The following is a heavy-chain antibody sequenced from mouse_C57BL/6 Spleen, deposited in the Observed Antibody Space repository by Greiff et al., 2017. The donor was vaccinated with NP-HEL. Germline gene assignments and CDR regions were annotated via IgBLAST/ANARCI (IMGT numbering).Heavy chain of an antibody. D-gene: IGHD3-2*02. CDR2: IDPSDSYT. Sequence: VQLQQPGAELVKPGASVKLSCKASGYTFTSYWMHWVKQRPGQGLEWIGEIDPSDSYTNYNQKFKGKSTLTVDKSSSTAYMQLSSLTSEDSAVYYCARQLRLHYYAMVYWGQGTSVTVSS. J-gene: IGHJ4*01. CDR1: GYTFTSYW. CDR3: ARQLRLHYYAMVY. V-gene: IGHV1-69*01.